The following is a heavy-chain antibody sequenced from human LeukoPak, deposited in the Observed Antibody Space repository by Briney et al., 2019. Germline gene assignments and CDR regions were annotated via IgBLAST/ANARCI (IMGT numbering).Heavy chain of an antibody. CDR3: AKSGYYGSGSYYNGHYFDY. Sequence: GGSLRLSCATSGFSFTDYPMNWVRQAPGKGLEWVAVISYDGSNKYYADSVKGRFTISRDNSKNTLYLQMNSLRAEDTAVYNCAKSGYYGSGSYYNGHYFDYWGQGTLVTVSS. J-gene: IGHJ4*02. V-gene: IGHV3-30*18. CDR1: GFSFTDYP. CDR2: ISYDGSNK. D-gene: IGHD3-10*01.